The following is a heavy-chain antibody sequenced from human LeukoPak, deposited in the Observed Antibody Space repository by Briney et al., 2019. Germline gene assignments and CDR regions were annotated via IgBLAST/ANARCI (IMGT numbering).Heavy chain of an antibody. CDR1: GFSFSIYT. D-gene: IGHD6-19*01. CDR2: ISGGGSA. Sequence: GGSLRLSCAASGFSFSIYTMTWVRQAPGMGLQWVSVISGGGSAYYADSVKGRFTVSRDNSKNTLFLQMNSLRTEDTAVYYCARDSLGTSSGWFDPWGQGTLVTVSS. V-gene: IGHV3-23*01. J-gene: IGHJ5*02. CDR3: ARDSLGTSSGWFDP.